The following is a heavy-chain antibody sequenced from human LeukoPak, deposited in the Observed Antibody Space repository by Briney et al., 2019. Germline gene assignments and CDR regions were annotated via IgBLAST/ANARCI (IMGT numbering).Heavy chain of an antibody. D-gene: IGHD6-13*01. V-gene: IGHV3-74*01. CDR2: INSDGSST. CDR3: AREGVWRQQLVDYYYGMDV. Sequence: PGGSLRLSCAASGFTISSYAMSWVRQAPGKGLVWVSRINSDGSSTSYADSVKGRFTISRDNAKNTLYLQMNSLRAEDTAVYYCAREGVWRQQLVDYYYGMDVWGQGTTVTVSS. J-gene: IGHJ6*02. CDR1: GFTISSYA.